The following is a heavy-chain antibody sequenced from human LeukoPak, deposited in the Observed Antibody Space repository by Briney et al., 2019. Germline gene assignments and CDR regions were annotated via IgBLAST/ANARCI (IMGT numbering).Heavy chain of an antibody. J-gene: IGHJ4*02. CDR1: GGSISSYY. D-gene: IGHD1-26*01. CDR3: ARDGYSGSYYDY. CDR2: IYYSGST. Sequence: PSETLSLTCTVSGGSISSYYWSWLRQPPGKGLEWIGYIYYSGSTNYNPSLKSRVTISVDTSKNQFFLKLSSVTAADTAVYYCARDGYSGSYYDYWGQGTLVTVSS. V-gene: IGHV4-59*01.